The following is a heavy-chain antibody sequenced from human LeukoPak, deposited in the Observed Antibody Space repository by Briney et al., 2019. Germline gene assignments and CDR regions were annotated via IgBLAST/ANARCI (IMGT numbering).Heavy chain of an antibody. D-gene: IGHD2-15*01. Sequence: SSETLSLTCTVSGGSIRSYYWSWIRQPPGKGLEWIGYIYYSGSTNYNPSLKSRVTISVDTSKNQFSLKLSSVTAADTAVYYCARHKCSGGSCYWFDPWGQGTLVTVSS. CDR3: ARHKCSGGSCYWFDP. CDR1: GGSIRSYY. J-gene: IGHJ5*02. V-gene: IGHV4-59*08. CDR2: IYYSGST.